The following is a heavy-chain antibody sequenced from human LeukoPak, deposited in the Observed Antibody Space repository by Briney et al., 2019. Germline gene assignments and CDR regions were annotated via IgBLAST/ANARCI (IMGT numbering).Heavy chain of an antibody. CDR3: ATHAKYYYDSSGYY. CDR1: GYTFTDYY. CDR2: VDPEDGET. V-gene: IGHV1-69-2*01. Sequence: ASVKISCKVSGYTFTDYYMHWVQQAPGKGLEWMALVDPEDGETIYAEKFQGRVTITADTSTDTAYMELSSLRSEDTAVYYCATHAKYYYDSSGYYWGQGTLVTVSS. D-gene: IGHD3-22*01. J-gene: IGHJ4*02.